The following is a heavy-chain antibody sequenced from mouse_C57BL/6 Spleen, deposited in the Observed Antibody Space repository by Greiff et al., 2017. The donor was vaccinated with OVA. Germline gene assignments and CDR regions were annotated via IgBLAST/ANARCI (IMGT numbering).Heavy chain of an antibody. J-gene: IGHJ4*01. Sequence: QLKQPGAELVKPGASVKMSCKASGYTFTRYWITWVKQRPGRGLEWIGDIYPGSGSTNYNEQFKSKATLTVDTSSSTAYMQLSSLTSEDSAVYYCARGDYDGYAMDYWGQGTSVTVSS. CDR3: ARGDYDGYAMDY. D-gene: IGHD2-4*01. CDR2: IYPGSGST. CDR1: GYTFTRYW. V-gene: IGHV1-55*01.